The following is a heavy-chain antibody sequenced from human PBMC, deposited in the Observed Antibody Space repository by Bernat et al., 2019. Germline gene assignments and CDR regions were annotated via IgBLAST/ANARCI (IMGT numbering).Heavy chain of an antibody. CDR1: GGSISSSSYY. CDR2: IYYSGST. J-gene: IGHJ4*02. V-gene: IGHV4-39*01. Sequence: QLQLQESGPGLVKPSETLSLTCTVSGGSISSSSYYWGWIRQPPGKGLEWIGSIYYSGSTYYNPSLKSRVTISVDTSKNQFSLKLSSVNAAVTAVYYCANHSSTIYWSWYFDYWGQGTLVTVSS. D-gene: IGHD2-2*01. CDR3: ANHSSTIYWSWYFDY.